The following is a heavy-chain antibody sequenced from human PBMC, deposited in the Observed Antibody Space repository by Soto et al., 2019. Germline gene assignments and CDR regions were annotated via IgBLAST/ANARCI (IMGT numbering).Heavy chain of an antibody. D-gene: IGHD2-21*02. CDR1: GGSISSYY. J-gene: IGHJ3*02. Sequence: PSETLSLTCTVSGGSISSYYWSWIRQPPGKGLEWIGYIYHSGSTYYNPSLKSRVTISVDRSKNQFSLKLSSVTAADTAVYYCARGFDCGGDCYWGGAFDIWGQGTMVTVSS. CDR3: ARGFDCGGDCYWGGAFDI. CDR2: IYHSGST. V-gene: IGHV4-59*12.